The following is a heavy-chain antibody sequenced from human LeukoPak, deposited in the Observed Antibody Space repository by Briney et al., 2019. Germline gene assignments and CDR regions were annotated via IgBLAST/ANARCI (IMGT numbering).Heavy chain of an antibody. J-gene: IGHJ5*02. CDR3: ARVRSAVAAAGGARSNWFDP. D-gene: IGHD6-13*01. V-gene: IGHV4-4*02. CDR2: IYHSGST. Sequence: SETLSLTCAVSGGSISSSNWWSWVRPPPGKGLEWIGEIYHSGSTNYNPSLKSRVTISVDKSKNRFSLKLSSVTAADTAVYYCARVRSAVAAAGGARSNWFDPWGQGTLVTVSS. CDR1: GGSISSSNW.